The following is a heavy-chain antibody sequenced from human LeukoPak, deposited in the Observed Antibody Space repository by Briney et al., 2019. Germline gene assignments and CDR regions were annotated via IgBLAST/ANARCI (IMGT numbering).Heavy chain of an antibody. CDR3: ARKGADYGDYDY. Sequence: ASVKVSCKASGYTFTGYYMHWVRQAPGQGLEWMGRMNPNSGGTNYAQNFQDRVTMTRDTSISTAYMELSRLRSDDTAVYYCARKGADYGDYDYWGQGTLVTVSS. D-gene: IGHD4-17*01. J-gene: IGHJ4*02. CDR2: MNPNSGGT. CDR1: GYTFTGYY. V-gene: IGHV1-2*06.